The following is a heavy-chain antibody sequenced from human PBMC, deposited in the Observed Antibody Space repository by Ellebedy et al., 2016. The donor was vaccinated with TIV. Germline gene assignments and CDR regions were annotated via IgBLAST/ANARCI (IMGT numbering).Heavy chain of an antibody. D-gene: IGHD1-14*01. CDR1: GFTFSSYW. CDR3: ARGHISPEDY. J-gene: IGHJ4*02. V-gene: IGHV3-74*01. Sequence: PGGSLRLSCAASGFTFSSYWMHWVRQAPGKGLVWVSRIIDDGSTTNYADSVKGRFTISRDNAKNTLYLQMNSLRAEDTAVYYCARGHISPEDYWGQGTLVTVSS. CDR2: IIDDGSTT.